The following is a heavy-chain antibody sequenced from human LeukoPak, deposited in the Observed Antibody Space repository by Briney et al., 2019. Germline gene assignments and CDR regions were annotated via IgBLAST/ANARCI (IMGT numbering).Heavy chain of an antibody. J-gene: IGHJ4*02. Sequence: PGGSLRLSCAASGFTFSSYSMNWVRQAPGKGLEWVSSISSSSSYIYHADSMKGRFTISRDNAKNSLYLQMSSLRGEDTAVYYCARARPYYHGSGSSPPLGYWGQGTLVTVSS. CDR1: GFTFSSYS. CDR2: ISSSSSYI. CDR3: ARARPYYHGSGSSPPLGY. D-gene: IGHD3-10*01. V-gene: IGHV3-21*01.